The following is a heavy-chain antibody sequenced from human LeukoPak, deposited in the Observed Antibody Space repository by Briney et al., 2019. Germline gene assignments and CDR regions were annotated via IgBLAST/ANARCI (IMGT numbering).Heavy chain of an antibody. J-gene: IGHJ4*02. V-gene: IGHV1-8*01. CDR1: GYTFTSNE. CDR2: MNPNSGKT. CDR3: ARGDGYWDY. D-gene: IGHD5-24*01. Sequence: ASVKVSCKASGYTFTSNEINWVRQAPGQGLEWMGWMNPNSGKTGYAQKFQGRVTMTRNTSISTAYMELSSLRSDDTAVYYCARGDGYWDYWGQGTLVTVSS.